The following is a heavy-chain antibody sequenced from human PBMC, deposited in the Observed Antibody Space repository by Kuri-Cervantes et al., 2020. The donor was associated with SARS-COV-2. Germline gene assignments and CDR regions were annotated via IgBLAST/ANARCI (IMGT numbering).Heavy chain of an antibody. J-gene: IGHJ6*02. D-gene: IGHD1-26*01. CDR1: GFTFSSYA. CDR3: AKCGELLTSSYYYYDMDV. CDR2: ISGSGGST. Sequence: GGSLRLSCAASGFTFSSYAMSWVRQAPGKGLEWVSAISGSGGSTYYADSVKGRFTISRDNSKNTLYLQMNSLRAEDTAVYYCAKCGELLTSSYYYYDMDVWGQGTTVTVSS. V-gene: IGHV3-23*01.